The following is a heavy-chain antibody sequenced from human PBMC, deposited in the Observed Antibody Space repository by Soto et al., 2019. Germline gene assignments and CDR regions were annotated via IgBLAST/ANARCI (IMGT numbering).Heavy chain of an antibody. D-gene: IGHD4-17*01. J-gene: IGHJ4*02. Sequence: ASVKVSCKASGGTFSSYTISWVRQAPGQGLEWMGRIIPILGIANYAQKFQGRVTITADKSTSTAYMELSSLRSEDTAVYYCARDYGDYDYFDYWGQGTLVTVSS. CDR1: GGTFSSYT. CDR3: ARDYGDYDYFDY. V-gene: IGHV1-69*04. CDR2: IIPILGIA.